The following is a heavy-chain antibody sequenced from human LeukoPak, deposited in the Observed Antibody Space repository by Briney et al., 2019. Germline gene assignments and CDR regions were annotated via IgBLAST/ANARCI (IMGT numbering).Heavy chain of an antibody. D-gene: IGHD6-19*01. J-gene: IGHJ4*02. V-gene: IGHV3-21*01. Sequence: GGSLRLSCVGTGFTFSTYRMNWVRQAPGKGLEWVSSISSSTSYIFYADSVRGRVTISRDNAKNSLYLQMNSLRVEDTAVYYCARDRGSGWHTFDSWGQGTLVTVSS. CDR1: GFTFSTYR. CDR3: ARDRGSGWHTFDS. CDR2: ISSSTSYI.